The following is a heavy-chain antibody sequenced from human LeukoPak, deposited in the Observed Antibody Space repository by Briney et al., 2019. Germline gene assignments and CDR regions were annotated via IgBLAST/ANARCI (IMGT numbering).Heavy chain of an antibody. CDR2: ISYDGSYK. V-gene: IGHV3-30-3*01. Sequence: PGGSLRLSCAASGFTFSSYAMHWVRQAPGKGLEWVAVISYDGSYKYYADSVKGRFTISRDNSKNTLYLRMNSLRAEDTAVYYCARDYYGSGSYYGVFDYWGQGTLVTVSS. CDR1: GFTFSSYA. CDR3: ARDYYGSGSYYGVFDY. D-gene: IGHD3-10*01. J-gene: IGHJ4*02.